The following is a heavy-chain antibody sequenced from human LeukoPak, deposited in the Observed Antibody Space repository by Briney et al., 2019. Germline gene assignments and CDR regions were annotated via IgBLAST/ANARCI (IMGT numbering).Heavy chain of an antibody. J-gene: IGHJ6*03. Sequence: GGSLRLCCAASAFTFSSYAMHWVRQAPGKGLEWVAVISYDGSNKYYADSVEGRFTISRDNSKNTLYLQMNSLRAEDTAVYYCARDNIVVVPAAINLYMAVWGKGTTVTVSS. D-gene: IGHD2-2*01. CDR3: ARDNIVVVPAAINLYMAV. CDR1: AFTFSSYA. V-gene: IGHV3-30*04. CDR2: ISYDGSNK.